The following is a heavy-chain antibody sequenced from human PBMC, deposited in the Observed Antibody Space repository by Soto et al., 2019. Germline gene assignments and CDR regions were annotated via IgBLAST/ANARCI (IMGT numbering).Heavy chain of an antibody. CDR3: ARADGSGSFRYAFDI. V-gene: IGHV1-69*02. J-gene: IGHJ3*02. Sequence: QVQLVQSGAEVKKPGSSVKVSCKASGGTFSSYTISWLRQAPGQGLEWMGRIIPILGIANYAQKFQGRVTITADKSTSTAYMELSSLRSEDTAVYYCARADGSGSFRYAFDIWGQGTMVTVSS. CDR2: IIPILGIA. CDR1: GGTFSSYT. D-gene: IGHD3-10*01.